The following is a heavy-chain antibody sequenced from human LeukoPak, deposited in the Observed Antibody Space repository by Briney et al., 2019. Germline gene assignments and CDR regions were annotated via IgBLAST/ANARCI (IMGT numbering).Heavy chain of an antibody. J-gene: IGHJ4*01. Sequence: PGGSLRLSCAASGFTFSAYVMHWVRQALGKGLECVAVISTDGNEKYYADSVKGRFSISRDNSKNTLYLQMSSLRTEDTAVYYCVRDGGYTGGWTYGAGDYWGQGNLVTVSS. CDR3: VRDGGYTGGWTYGAGDY. V-gene: IGHV3-30*04. D-gene: IGHD2-8*02. CDR1: GFTFSAYV. CDR2: ISTDGNEK.